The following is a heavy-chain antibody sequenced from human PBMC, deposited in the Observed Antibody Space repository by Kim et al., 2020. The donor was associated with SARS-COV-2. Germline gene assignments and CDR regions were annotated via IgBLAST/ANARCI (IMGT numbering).Heavy chain of an antibody. V-gene: IGHV3-73*01. CDR1: GFTFSVSA. CDR2: IRSKANSYAT. D-gene: IGHD3-10*01. CDR3: TSRLWFGEHPYYYYGMDV. J-gene: IGHJ6*02. Sequence: GGSLRLSCAASGFTFSVSAMQWVRQASGKGLEWVGRIRSKANSYATAYAASVKGRFTISRDDSKNTAYLQMNSLKTEDTAVYYCTSRLWFGEHPYYYYGMDVWGQGTTVTASS.